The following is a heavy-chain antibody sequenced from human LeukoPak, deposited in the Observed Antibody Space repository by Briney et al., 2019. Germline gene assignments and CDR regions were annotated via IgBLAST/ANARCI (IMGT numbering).Heavy chain of an antibody. J-gene: IGHJ6*03. CDR2: IKSKFDGGAI. CDR3: TTDPPRTEGCYMAV. Sequence: AGGSLRLSCAASGFIFDNLWMTWVRQTPGRGLEWVGRIKSKFDGGAIDYAAPVKTRFIISRDDSRNMLYLQMNSLRIEDTAIYYCTTDPPRTEGCYMAVWGKGTTVTVSS. V-gene: IGHV3-15*01. D-gene: IGHD1-1*01. CDR1: GFIFDNLW.